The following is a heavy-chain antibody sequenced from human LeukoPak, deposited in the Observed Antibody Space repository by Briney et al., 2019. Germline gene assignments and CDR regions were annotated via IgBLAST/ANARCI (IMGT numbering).Heavy chain of an antibody. CDR1: GFTFSSYS. CDR3: TTDRSCIAVANCDWFDP. D-gene: IGHD6-19*01. Sequence: GGSLRLSCAASGFTFSSYSMNWVRQAPGKGLEWVSSISSGSSYIYYADSVKGRFTISRDNAKNSLYLQMNSLKTEDTGVYYCTTDRSCIAVANCDWFDPWGQGTLVTVSS. J-gene: IGHJ5*02. CDR2: ISSGSSYI. V-gene: IGHV3-21*03.